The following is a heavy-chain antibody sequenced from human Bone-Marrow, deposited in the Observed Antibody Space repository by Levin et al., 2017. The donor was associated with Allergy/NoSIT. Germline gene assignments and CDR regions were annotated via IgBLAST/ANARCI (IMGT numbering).Heavy chain of an antibody. Sequence: SGGSLRLSCAASGFTLSSYEMNWVRQAPGKGLEWISYISSSSSSMYYVDSVKGRFSISRDNAKNSLYLQMHSLRAEDTAVYFCARATSSWYPIDYWGLGTLVTVSS. CDR2: ISSSSSSM. CDR3: ARATSSWYPIDY. J-gene: IGHJ4*02. CDR1: GFTLSSYE. D-gene: IGHD6-13*01. V-gene: IGHV3-48*03.